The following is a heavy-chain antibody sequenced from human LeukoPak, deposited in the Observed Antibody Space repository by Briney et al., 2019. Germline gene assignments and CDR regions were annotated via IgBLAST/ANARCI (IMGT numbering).Heavy chain of an antibody. D-gene: IGHD2-2*01. Sequence: GGSLRLSCAASGFTFSSYWMSWVRQAPGKGLEWVANIKKDGSEKYSVDSVKGRFTISRDNAKKSLYLQMNSLRAEDTAVYYCSRDRHCIGSTCYGLWGQGTRVTVSS. CDR2: IKKDGSEK. J-gene: IGHJ4*02. V-gene: IGHV3-7*01. CDR1: GFTFSSYW. CDR3: SRDRHCIGSTCYGL.